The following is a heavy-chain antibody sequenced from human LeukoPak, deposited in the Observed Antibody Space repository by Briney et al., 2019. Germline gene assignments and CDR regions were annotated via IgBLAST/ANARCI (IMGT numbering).Heavy chain of an antibody. CDR1: GGSISSYH. D-gene: IGHD3-22*01. Sequence: SETLSLTCTVSGGSISSYHWSWIRQPAGKGLEWIGRIYISGSTNYNPSLESRVTMSVDTSKNQFSLKLSSVTAADTAVYYCARGYYDSSGYYYTGHYFDYWGQGTLVTVSS. J-gene: IGHJ4*02. CDR2: IYISGST. CDR3: ARGYYDSSGYYYTGHYFDY. V-gene: IGHV4-4*07.